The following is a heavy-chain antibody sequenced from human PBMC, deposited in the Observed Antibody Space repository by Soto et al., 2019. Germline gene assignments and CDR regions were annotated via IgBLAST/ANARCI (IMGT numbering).Heavy chain of an antibody. D-gene: IGHD3-9*01. CDR2: IYYSGNT. CDR3: ARLEGLATISYSFDF. J-gene: IGHJ4*02. CDR1: GGSVSSSNYY. V-gene: IGHV4-39*01. Sequence: QLQLQESGPGLVKPSETLSLTCIVSGGSVSSSNYYWGWGRQSPGKGLEWIGSIYYSGNTYYNPPLESPVTISVDKSNNEFSLKVISVTAADTAVYYCARLEGLATISYSFDFWGQGSLVTVSS.